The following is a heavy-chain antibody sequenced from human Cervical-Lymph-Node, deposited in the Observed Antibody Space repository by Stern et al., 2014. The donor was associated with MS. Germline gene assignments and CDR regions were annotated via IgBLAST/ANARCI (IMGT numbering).Heavy chain of an antibody. CDR2: IIPLLGIA. J-gene: IGHJ4*02. CDR3: ARGGGDSSGWYRYYFDY. CDR1: GVTFSSYA. V-gene: IGHV1-69*09. D-gene: IGHD6-19*01. Sequence: QVQLVESGAEVKKPGSSVKVSCKASGVTFSSYAISWVRQAPGQGLEWMGRIIPLLGIANYARKFQGRVTITADKSTSTADMDLSSLRAEDTAVYYCARGGGDSSGWYRYYFDYWGQGTLVTVSS.